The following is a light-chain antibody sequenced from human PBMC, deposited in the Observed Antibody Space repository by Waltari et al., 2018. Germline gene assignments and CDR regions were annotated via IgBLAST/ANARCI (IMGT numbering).Light chain of an antibody. CDR2: EIN. CDR3: CSYAGSYTFGV. V-gene: IGLV2-11*01. Sequence: QSALTQPRSVPGSPGQSVTISCTGTSSAVGGFNHVAWYQQPPCKAPQLIIYEINKRPSGVPDRFSGSKSGNTASLTISGLQAEDEADYYCCSYAGSYTFGVFGGGTKVTVL. J-gene: IGLJ2*01. CDR1: SSAVGGFNH.